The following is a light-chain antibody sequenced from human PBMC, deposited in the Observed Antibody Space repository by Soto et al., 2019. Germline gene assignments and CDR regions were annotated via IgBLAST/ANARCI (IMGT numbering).Light chain of an antibody. CDR3: ASFRSGTILV. CDR2: EVN. J-gene: IGLJ1*01. CDR1: RSDIGDSNF. V-gene: IGLV2-14*01. Sequence: QSVLGQPASVSGSPGQSVTISCTGPRSDIGDSNFISWYQHSPGKAPRLLIYEVNNRPSGVSKRFSGSKAGNTASLTISGLLDDDEADYFCASFRSGTILVFGSGTKVTVL.